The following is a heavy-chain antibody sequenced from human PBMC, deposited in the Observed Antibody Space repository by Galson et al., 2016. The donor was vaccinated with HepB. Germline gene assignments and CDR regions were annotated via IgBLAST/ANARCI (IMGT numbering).Heavy chain of an antibody. D-gene: IGHD3-10*01. V-gene: IGHV2-26*01. Sequence: PALVKPTQTLTLTCTVSGFSLSNARMGVSWIRQPPGKALEWLAHIFSNNERSYNSSLESRLTISEDTSTSQVVLTMTNLDPVDTGTYYCARVVAVVRGRVTYRYNGMDVWGQGTTATVSS. CDR2: IFSNNER. J-gene: IGHJ6*02. CDR1: GFSLSNARMG. CDR3: ARVVAVVRGRVTYRYNGMDV.